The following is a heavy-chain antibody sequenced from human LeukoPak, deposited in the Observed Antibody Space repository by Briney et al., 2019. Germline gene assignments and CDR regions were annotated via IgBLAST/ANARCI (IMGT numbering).Heavy chain of an antibody. CDR2: FDPEDGET. V-gene: IGHV1-24*01. CDR1: GYTFTSYG. J-gene: IGHJ4*02. Sequence: ASVKVSCKASGYTFTSYGISWVRQAPGKGLEWMGGFDPEDGETIYAQKFQGRVTMTEDTSTDTAYMELSSLRSEDTAVYYCATEYYYGSGSFLYWGQGTLVTVSS. CDR3: ATEYYYGSGSFLY. D-gene: IGHD3-10*01.